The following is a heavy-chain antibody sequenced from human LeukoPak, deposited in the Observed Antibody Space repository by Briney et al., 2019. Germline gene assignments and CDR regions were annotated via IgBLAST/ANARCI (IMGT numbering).Heavy chain of an antibody. CDR3: ARRPSSSCGGDCYGS. CDR2: IYYSGST. V-gene: IGHV4-39*01. CDR1: GGSISTSSYY. Sequence: PSETLSLTCTVSGGSISTSSYYWGWIRQPPGKGLEWIADIYYSGSTYYNPSLKSRVAISVDTSKNQFSLKLSSVTAADTAVYYCARRPSSSCGGDCYGSWGQGTLVTVSS. J-gene: IGHJ5*01. D-gene: IGHD2-21*01.